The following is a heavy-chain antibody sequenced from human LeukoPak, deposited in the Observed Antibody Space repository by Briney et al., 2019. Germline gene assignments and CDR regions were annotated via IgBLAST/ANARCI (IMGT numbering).Heavy chain of an antibody. CDR3: ARMKFDYDFPHWFDL. CDR1: GYTFISFG. J-gene: IGHJ5*02. Sequence: GASVKVSCKASGYTFISFGICWVRQTPGQGLEWMGCINSYNGKTRYAQKIQGRATMTTDTSTSTAYMELRSLRSDDTAIYYCARMKFDYDFPHWFDLWGQGTLVTVSS. CDR2: INSYNGKT. D-gene: IGHD3-3*01. V-gene: IGHV1-18*01.